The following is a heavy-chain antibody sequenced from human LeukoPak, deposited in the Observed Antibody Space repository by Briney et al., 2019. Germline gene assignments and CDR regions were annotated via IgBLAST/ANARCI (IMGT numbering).Heavy chain of an antibody. Sequence: GGSLRLSCAASGFMFSSFSMSWVRHVPGKGLEWVSTISPGGSTYYADSVKGRFTISRDNSKSTLFLQMNSLRAEDTAIYYCAKRPAAVRGVIPYRDYWGQGTLVSVPS. CDR2: ISPGGST. CDR1: GFMFSSFS. V-gene: IGHV3-23*01. CDR3: AKRPAAVRGVIPYRDY. J-gene: IGHJ4*02. D-gene: IGHD3-10*02.